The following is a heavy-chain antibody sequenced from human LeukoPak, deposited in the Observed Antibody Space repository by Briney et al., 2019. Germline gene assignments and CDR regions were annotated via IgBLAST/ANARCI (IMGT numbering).Heavy chain of an antibody. D-gene: IGHD6-19*01. J-gene: IGHJ4*02. V-gene: IGHV1-69*06. CDR2: IIPIFGTA. CDR1: GGTFSSYA. CDR3: ASIYSSGWYGEYYFDY. Sequence: SVKVSCKASGGTFSSYAISWVRQAPGQGLEWMGGIIPIFGTANYAQKFRGRVTITADKSTSTAYMELSSLRSEDTAVYYCASIYSSGWYGEYYFDYWGQGTLVTVSS.